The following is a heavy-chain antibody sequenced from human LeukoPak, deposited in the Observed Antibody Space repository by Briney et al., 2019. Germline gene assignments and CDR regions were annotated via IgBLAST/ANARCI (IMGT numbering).Heavy chain of an antibody. CDR1: GFTFSSYE. CDR2: IKQDGSEK. CDR3: SRESFAARWD. V-gene: IGHV3-7*01. Sequence: GGSLRLSCAASGFTFSSYEMNWVRQAPGKGLEWVANIKQDGSEKYYVDSVEGRFTISRDNANNLVYLQMNSLRAEDTAVYYCSRESFAARWDWGQGTLVTVSS. D-gene: IGHD6-6*01. J-gene: IGHJ4*02.